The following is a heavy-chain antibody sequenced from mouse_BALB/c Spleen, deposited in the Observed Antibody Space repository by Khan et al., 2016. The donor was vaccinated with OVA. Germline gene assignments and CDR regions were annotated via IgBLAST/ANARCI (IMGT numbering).Heavy chain of an antibody. D-gene: IGHD1-1*01. Sequence: QVQLQQSGAELVRPGVSVKISYKGSGYTFTDFTIHWVKQSHALSLEWIGVISTYYGDVTYNQKFKGKATMTVDKSSSTTYMELASLTSEDSAISYCAGGAVGSWFDDWGQGTLVTVSA. CDR2: ISTYYGDV. J-gene: IGHJ3*01. CDR3: AGGAVGSWFDD. CDR1: GYTFTDFT. V-gene: IGHV1S137*01.